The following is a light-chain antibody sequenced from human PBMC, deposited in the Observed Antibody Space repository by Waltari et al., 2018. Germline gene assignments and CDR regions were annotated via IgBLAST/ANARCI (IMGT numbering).Light chain of an antibody. Sequence: VLTQSPGTLSLSPGESATLSCRASQTLTKRYLAWYQQKPGQAPMLLIYGATSRAVGIPDRFSGSGSGTDFTLTISSLEPDDFAVYYCQQYGSSVMYTFGQGTKLEIK. CDR1: QTLTKRY. CDR2: GAT. CDR3: QQYGSSVMYT. J-gene: IGKJ2*01. V-gene: IGKV3-20*01.